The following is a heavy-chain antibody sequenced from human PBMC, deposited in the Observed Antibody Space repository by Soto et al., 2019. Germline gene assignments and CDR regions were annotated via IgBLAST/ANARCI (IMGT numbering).Heavy chain of an antibody. Sequence: SETLCLTCTVSGGSISGYYWSWIRQPPGKGLEWIGYIYYSGSTNYNPSLKSRVTISVDTSKNQFSLKLSSVTAADTAVYYCAREGYSSGYYYYYGMDVWGQGTTVTVSS. D-gene: IGHD3-22*01. V-gene: IGHV4-59*01. CDR3: AREGYSSGYYYYYGMDV. CDR1: GGSISGYY. CDR2: IYYSGST. J-gene: IGHJ6*02.